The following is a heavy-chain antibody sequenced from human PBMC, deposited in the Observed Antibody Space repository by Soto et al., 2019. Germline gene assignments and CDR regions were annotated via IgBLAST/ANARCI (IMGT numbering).Heavy chain of an antibody. CDR1: GYTFTNYA. J-gene: IGHJ4*02. CDR3: ARGVCSGCYDSDY. Sequence: QVQLVQSGAEVKKPGASVKVSCRASGYTFTNYAVHWVRQAPGQRLEGMGWINAGNGNTKFSQKLQGRVTLARDSSASTVYMEVSSLKSEDTAVYFCARGVCSGCYDSDYWGQGTLVPVSS. D-gene: IGHD6-19*01. V-gene: IGHV1-3*01. CDR2: INAGNGNT.